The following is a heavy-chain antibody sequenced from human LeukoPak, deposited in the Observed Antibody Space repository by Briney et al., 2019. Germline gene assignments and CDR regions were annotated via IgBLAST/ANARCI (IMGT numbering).Heavy chain of an antibody. Sequence: GGSLRLSCAASGFTFSSYAMSWVRQAPGKGLEWVSAISGSGGSTYYADSVKGRFTISRDNSKNTLYLQMNSLRAEDTAVYYCVKDLVPYDFWSGFDYWGQGTLVTVSS. J-gene: IGHJ4*02. CDR1: GFTFSSYA. CDR3: VKDLVPYDFWSGFDY. V-gene: IGHV3-23*01. D-gene: IGHD3-3*01. CDR2: ISGSGGST.